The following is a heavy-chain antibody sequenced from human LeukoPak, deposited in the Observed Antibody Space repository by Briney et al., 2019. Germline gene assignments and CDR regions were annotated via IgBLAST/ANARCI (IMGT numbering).Heavy chain of an antibody. CDR3: ARDSGSYSFDR. J-gene: IGHJ4*02. Sequence: SETPSLTCTVSGGSISSRTYYWGWIRQPPGKGLEWIGSILYSGSSYYNPSLKSRVTISEDTSKNHFYLKLTSVTAADTAVYYCARDSGSYSFDRWGQGTLVSVSS. CDR1: GGSISSRTYY. V-gene: IGHV4-39*02. CDR2: ILYSGSS. D-gene: IGHD1-26*01.